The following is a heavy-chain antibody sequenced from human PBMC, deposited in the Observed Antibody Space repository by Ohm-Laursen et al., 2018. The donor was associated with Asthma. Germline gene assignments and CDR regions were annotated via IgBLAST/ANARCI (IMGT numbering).Heavy chain of an antibody. CDR1: GFTFSSYA. Sequence: SLRLSCAASGFTFSSYAMSWVRQAPGKGLKCVSAIIGSGADTYYADSVKGRFTTSRDNSKNTLYLQMNTLRAEDTAVYYCARETATGSQNIHYYDLDVWGQGTTVIVSS. J-gene: IGHJ6*02. CDR3: ARETATGSQNIHYYDLDV. D-gene: IGHD2-15*01. CDR2: IIGSGADT. V-gene: IGHV3-23*01.